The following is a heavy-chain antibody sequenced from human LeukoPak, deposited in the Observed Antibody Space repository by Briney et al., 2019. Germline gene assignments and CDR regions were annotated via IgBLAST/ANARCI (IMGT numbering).Heavy chain of an antibody. CDR3: ASSGLRYSASR. Sequence: QAGGSLRLSCAAFGFTVSSNYMSWVRQAPGKGLEWVSVIYSGGSTYYADSVKGRFTISRDNSKNTLYLQMNSLRAEDTAVYYCASSGLRYSASRWGQGTLVTVSS. D-gene: IGHD3-9*01. V-gene: IGHV3-66*02. CDR1: GFTVSSNY. J-gene: IGHJ4*02. CDR2: IYSGGST.